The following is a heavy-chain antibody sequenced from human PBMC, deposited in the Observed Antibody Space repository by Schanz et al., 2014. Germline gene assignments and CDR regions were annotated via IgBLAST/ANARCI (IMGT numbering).Heavy chain of an antibody. D-gene: IGHD2-15*01. J-gene: IGHJ4*02. CDR2: ISYDGSNK. CDR1: GFTLSSYA. V-gene: IGHV3-30-3*01. CDR3: ARDTGDCCGGSCLAFDY. Sequence: QVQLVESGGGVVQPGRSLRLSCAAYGFTLSSYAMHWVRQAPGKGLEWVAVISYDGSNKYYADSVKGRFTISRDNSKITLYRQMNTHRAEHPASYYCARDTGDCCGGSCLAFDYWGQGTLVTVSS.